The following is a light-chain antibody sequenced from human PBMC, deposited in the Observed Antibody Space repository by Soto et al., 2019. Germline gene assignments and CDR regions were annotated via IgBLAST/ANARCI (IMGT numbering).Light chain of an antibody. J-gene: IGKJ4*02. V-gene: IGKV3-20*01. Sequence: EIVLTQSPGTLSLSPGERATLSCRASQILSSSQLAWYQQNPGQAPGPLIYAASSRAAGVPPRFSGSGSGTDFTLTISSLQPEDFATYYCQQFGSFPLTFGEGTKGDIK. CDR3: QQFGSFPLT. CDR2: AAS. CDR1: QILSSSQ.